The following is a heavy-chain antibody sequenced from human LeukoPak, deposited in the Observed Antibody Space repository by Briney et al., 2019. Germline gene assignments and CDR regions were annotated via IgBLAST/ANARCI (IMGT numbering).Heavy chain of an antibody. D-gene: IGHD5-24*01. CDR3: ARVEWDGYNWVDFDY. V-gene: IGHV3-30*03. CDR2: ISYDGSNK. CDR1: GFTFSSYG. Sequence: PGGSLRLSCAASGFTFSSYGMHWVRQAPGKGLEWVAVISYDGSNKYYADPVKGRFTISRDNSKNTLYLQMNSLRAEDTAVYYCARVEWDGYNWVDFDYWGQGTLVTVSS. J-gene: IGHJ4*02.